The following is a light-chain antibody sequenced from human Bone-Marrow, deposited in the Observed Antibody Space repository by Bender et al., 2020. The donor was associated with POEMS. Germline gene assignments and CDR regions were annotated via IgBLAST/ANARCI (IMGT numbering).Light chain of an antibody. CDR1: GSNIGGYP. J-gene: IGLJ1*01. V-gene: IGLV1-44*01. CDR3: FSYAGSNKV. CDR2: TNN. Sequence: QSVLTQPPSVSGTPGQRVTISCSGSGSNIGGYPVNWYQQLPGTAPRLLIYTNNERPSGVPDRFSGSKSGTSASLAITGLQSDDEADYYCFSYAGSNKVFGTGTKVTVL.